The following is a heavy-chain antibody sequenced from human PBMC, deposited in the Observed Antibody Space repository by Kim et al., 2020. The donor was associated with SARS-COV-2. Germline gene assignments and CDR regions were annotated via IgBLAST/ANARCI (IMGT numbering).Heavy chain of an antibody. CDR3: AKGISHSGSSFPYYGMDV. CDR1: GFTFSSYG. D-gene: IGHD1-26*01. J-gene: IGHJ6*02. V-gene: IGHV3-23*01. Sequence: GGSLRLSCAASGFTFSSYGMSWVRQAPGKGLEWVSGISGSGGSTYYTDSVKGRFTISRDNSKNTLYLQMNSLRAEDTAVYYCAKGISHSGSSFPYYGMDVWGQGTTVTVSS. CDR2: ISGSGGST.